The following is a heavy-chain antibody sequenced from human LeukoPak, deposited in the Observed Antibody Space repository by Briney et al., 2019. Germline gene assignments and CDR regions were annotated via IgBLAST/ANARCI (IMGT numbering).Heavy chain of an antibody. CDR3: ARARDGHINNWFDP. CDR1: GGSINSYY. Sequence: SETLSLTCTVSGGSINSYYWSWIRHPPGKGLEWIGYIYYSGSTNYNPSLKSRVTISVETSKNQFSLKMSSVTAADTAVYYCARARDGHINNWFDPWGQGTLVTVSS. CDR2: IYYSGST. J-gene: IGHJ5*02. V-gene: IGHV4-59*01. D-gene: IGHD5-24*01.